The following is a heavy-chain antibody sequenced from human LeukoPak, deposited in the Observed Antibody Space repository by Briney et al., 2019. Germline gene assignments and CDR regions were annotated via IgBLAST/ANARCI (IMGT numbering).Heavy chain of an antibody. Sequence: GGSLRLSGAASGFTFSSYAMNWVRQGPGKGLEWVSVISGIADSTNYADSVKGRFTISRDNSKPTLYLQMNSLRAEDTAIYYCVRDRYGDYSFDSWGQGILVTVSS. CDR2: ISGIADST. V-gene: IGHV3-23*01. CDR3: VRDRYGDYSFDS. J-gene: IGHJ4*02. CDR1: GFTFSSYA. D-gene: IGHD4-17*01.